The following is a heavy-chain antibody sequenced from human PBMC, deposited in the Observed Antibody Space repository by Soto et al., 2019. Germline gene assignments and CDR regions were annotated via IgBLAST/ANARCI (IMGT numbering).Heavy chain of an antibody. CDR1: GGYFNNRQTLNSYP. D-gene: IGHD2-15*01. V-gene: IGHV1-69*06. J-gene: IGHJ6*02. CDR2: IIPLFGTT. CDR3: SKSWGGEIYYYCYAMDV. Sequence: QVQVVQSGAEVKRPGSSVNVSCKASGGYFNNRQTLNSYPISWVRQAPGQGLEWMGGIIPLFGTTNYAQRFQGRVTITADKSTSTTYLELNNGTSDDTAVYYCSKSWGGEIYYYCYAMDVWGQGNTVTVSS.